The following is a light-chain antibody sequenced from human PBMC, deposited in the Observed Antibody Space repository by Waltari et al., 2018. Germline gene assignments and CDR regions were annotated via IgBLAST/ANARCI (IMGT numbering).Light chain of an antibody. CDR1: SSNIESNY. V-gene: IGLV1-47*01. CDR3: ATWDDSLSGPV. CDR2: RNN. Sequence: QSVLTQPPSASGTPGQRVSISCSGGSSNIESNYVFWYQHLPEAAPKLLMYRNNPRPSGVPDRFSGPKSGSSATLAISGLRSEDEADYYCATWDDSLSGPVFGGGTKLTVL. J-gene: IGLJ3*02.